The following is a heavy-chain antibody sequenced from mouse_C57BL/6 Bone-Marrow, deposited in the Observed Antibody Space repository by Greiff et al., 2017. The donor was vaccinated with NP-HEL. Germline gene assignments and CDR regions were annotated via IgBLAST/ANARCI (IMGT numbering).Heavy chain of an antibody. J-gene: IGHJ3*01. CDR3: ARDPGITTVVARAY. D-gene: IGHD1-1*01. CDR1: GFTFSSYA. CDR2: ISDGGSYT. Sequence: EVQGVESGGGLVKPGGSLKLSCAASGFTFSSYAMSWVRQTPEKRLEWVATISDGGSYTYYPDNVKGRFTISRDNAKNNLYLQMNHLKSEDTAMYYCARDPGITTVVARAYWGQGTLVTVSA. V-gene: IGHV5-4*01.